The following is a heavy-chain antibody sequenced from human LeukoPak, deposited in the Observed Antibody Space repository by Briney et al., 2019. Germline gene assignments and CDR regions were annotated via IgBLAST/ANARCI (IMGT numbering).Heavy chain of an antibody. V-gene: IGHV4-39*01. D-gene: IGHD5-18*01. CDR1: GASSSSSSYY. CDR3: ARQPLSGYSYGYEDF. J-gene: IGHJ4*02. CDR2: TSYSGST. Sequence: PSETLSLTCTVSGASSSSSSYYWGWLRQPPGKGLEWIGTTSYSGSTYYNPSLKSRITMSVDTSKNQFSLNLSSVTAADTAVYYCARQPLSGYSYGYEDFWGQGTLVTVSS.